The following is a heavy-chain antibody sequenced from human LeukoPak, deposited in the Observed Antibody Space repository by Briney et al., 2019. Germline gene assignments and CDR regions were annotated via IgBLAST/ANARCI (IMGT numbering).Heavy chain of an antibody. V-gene: IGHV4-59*12. D-gene: IGHD3-10*01. J-gene: IGHJ6*03. CDR2: IYYSGST. CDR3: ARGNRGGSGSRSYYYYYYMDV. CDR1: GGSISSYY. Sequence: SETLSLTCTVSGGSISSYYWSWIRQPPGKGLEWIGYIYYSGSTNYNPSLKSRVTISVDTSKNQFSLKLSSVTAADTAVYYCARGNRGGSGSRSYYYYYYMDVWGKGTTVTVSS.